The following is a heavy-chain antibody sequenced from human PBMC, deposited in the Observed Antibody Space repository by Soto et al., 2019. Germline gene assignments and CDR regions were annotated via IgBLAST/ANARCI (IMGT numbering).Heavy chain of an antibody. CDR2: ISGSGGST. Sequence: VGSQRLSYAASGFNLRSYAMSWVRQAPGKGLKWVSAISGSGGSTYYADSVKGRFTISRDNSKNTLYLQMNSLRAEDTAVYYCAKDFEGSGSYLHYYYYYGMDVWGQGTTVTVS. V-gene: IGHV3-23*01. CDR3: AKDFEGSGSYLHYYYYYGMDV. D-gene: IGHD3-10*01. J-gene: IGHJ6*02. CDR1: GFNLRSYA.